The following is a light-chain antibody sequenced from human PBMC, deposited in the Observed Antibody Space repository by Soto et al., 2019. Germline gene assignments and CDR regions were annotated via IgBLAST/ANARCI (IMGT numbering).Light chain of an antibody. CDR1: SSDLGGYNY. Sequence: QSVLTQPPSASGSPGQSVTISCTGTSSDLGGYNYVSWYQQHPGRAPKVMIYEVSKRPSGVPNRFSGSKSGNTASLTVSGLQAEDEADYYCSSYGGRNNLLFGGGTKLTVL. CDR3: SSYGGRNNLL. J-gene: IGLJ2*01. CDR2: EVS. V-gene: IGLV2-8*01.